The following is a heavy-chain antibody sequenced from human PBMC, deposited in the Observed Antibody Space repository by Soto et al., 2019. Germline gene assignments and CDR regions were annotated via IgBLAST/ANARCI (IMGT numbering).Heavy chain of an antibody. CDR2: INPNSGGT. D-gene: IGHD3-10*01. CDR3: ARDSTFYGSGWFDP. J-gene: IGHJ5*02. Sequence: GASVKVSCKASGYTFTGYYMHWVRQAPGQGLEWMGWINPNSGGTNYAQKFQGRVTMTRDTSISTAYMELSRLRSDDTAVYYCARDSTFYGSGWFDPWGQGTLVTVPQ. CDR1: GYTFTGYY. V-gene: IGHV1-2*02.